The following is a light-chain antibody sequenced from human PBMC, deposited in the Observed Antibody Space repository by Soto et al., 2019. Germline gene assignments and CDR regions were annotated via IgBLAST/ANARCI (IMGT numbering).Light chain of an antibody. CDR1: QSISNW. CDR3: QQYNTWT. J-gene: IGKJ1*01. Sequence: DIQMTQSPSTVSASIGDRVTITCRASQSISNWLAWYQQKPGKAPKLLIYKASSLESGVPSRFSGSGSGTEFTLTISSLQPDDLPTYYCQQYNTWTFGQGTKVEIK. CDR2: KAS. V-gene: IGKV1-5*03.